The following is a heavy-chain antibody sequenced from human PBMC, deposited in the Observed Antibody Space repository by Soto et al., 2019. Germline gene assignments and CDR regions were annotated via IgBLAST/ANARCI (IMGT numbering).Heavy chain of an antibody. CDR3: ARAEYDYVWGSYRYSYYYYGMDV. CDR2: INPNSGGT. D-gene: IGHD3-16*02. CDR1: GYTFTGYY. J-gene: IGHJ6*02. V-gene: IGHV1-2*04. Sequence: ASVKVSCKASGYTFTGYYMHWVRQAPGQGLEWMGWINPNSGGTNYAQKFQGWVTMTRDTSISTAYMELSRLRSDDTAVYYCARAEYDYVWGSYRYSYYYYGMDVWGQGTTGTVSS.